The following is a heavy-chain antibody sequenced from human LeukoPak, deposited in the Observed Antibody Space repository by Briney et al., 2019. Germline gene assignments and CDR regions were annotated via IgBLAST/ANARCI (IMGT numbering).Heavy chain of an antibody. D-gene: IGHD6-13*01. V-gene: IGHV1-8*01. CDR1: GYTSTSYD. CDR3: ARGGYSSSWYYYYYYYMDV. CDR2: MNPNSGNT. J-gene: IGHJ6*03. Sequence: VASVKVSCKASGYTSTSYDVNWVRQATGQGLEWMGWMNPNSGNTGYAQKFQGRVTMTRNTSISTAYMELSSLRSEDTAVYYCARGGYSSSWYYYYYYYMDVWGKGTTVTVSS.